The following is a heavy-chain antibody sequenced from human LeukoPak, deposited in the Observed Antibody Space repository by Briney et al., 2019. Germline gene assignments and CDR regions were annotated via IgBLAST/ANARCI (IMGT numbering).Heavy chain of an antibody. Sequence: GGSLRLSCAASGFTFSSYAMHWVRQAPGKGLEWVAVISYDGSNKYYADSVKGRFTISRDNSKNTLYLQMNSLRAEDTAVYYCARERVTIAVAGTFDGYFQHWGQGTLVTVSS. CDR1: GFTFSSYA. V-gene: IGHV3-30-3*01. CDR3: ARERVTIAVAGTFDGYFQH. D-gene: IGHD6-19*01. J-gene: IGHJ1*01. CDR2: ISYDGSNK.